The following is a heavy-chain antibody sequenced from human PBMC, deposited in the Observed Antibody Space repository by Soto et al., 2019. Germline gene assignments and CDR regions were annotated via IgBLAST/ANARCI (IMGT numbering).Heavy chain of an antibody. V-gene: IGHV1-3*01. CDR3: ARDPNETSXDY. CDR1: GYSFASYA. CDR2: INPGIGKT. J-gene: IGHJ4*02. Sequence: AASVKVSCKGSGYSFASYAMHWVRQAPGQRLEWMGWINPGIGKTKYAQKFQGRVTITADKSASTAYMELSSLRSEDTAVYYCARDPNETSXDYWGQGTLVTVSS. D-gene: IGHD2-2*01.